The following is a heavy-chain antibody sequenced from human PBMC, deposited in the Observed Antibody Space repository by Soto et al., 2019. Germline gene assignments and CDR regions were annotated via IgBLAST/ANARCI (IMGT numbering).Heavy chain of an antibody. V-gene: IGHV3-7*01. CDR2: IKQGGSEK. J-gene: IGHJ3*02. CDR3: ARDLSRPLLGAFDI. D-gene: IGHD3-16*01. CDR1: GFTFSSYW. Sequence: GGSLRLSCAASGFTFSSYWMSWVRQAPGKGLEWVANIKQGGSEKYYVDSVKGRFTIYRDNAKNSLYLQMNSLRAEDTAVYYCARDLSRPLLGAFDIWGQGTMVTVSS.